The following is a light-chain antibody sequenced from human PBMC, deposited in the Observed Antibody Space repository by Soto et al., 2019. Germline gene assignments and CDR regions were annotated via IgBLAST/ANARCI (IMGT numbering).Light chain of an antibody. Sequence: QSVLTQPASVSGSPGQWITISCTGTSSDVGSYNLVSWYQQHPGKAPKLMIYEGSKRPSGVSNRFSGSKSGNTASLTISGLQAEDEADYYCCSYAGSSTFGVVFGGGTKLTVL. V-gene: IGLV2-23*03. CDR2: EGS. CDR1: SSDVGSYNL. J-gene: IGLJ2*01. CDR3: CSYAGSSTFGVV.